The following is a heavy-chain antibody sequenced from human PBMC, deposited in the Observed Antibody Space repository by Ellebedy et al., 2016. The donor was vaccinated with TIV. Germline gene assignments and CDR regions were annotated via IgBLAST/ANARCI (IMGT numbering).Heavy chain of an antibody. Sequence: ASVKVSXXASGYTFTGYYMHWVRQAPGQGLEWMGWINPNSGGTNYAQKFQGRVTMTRDTSISTAYMELSRLRSDDTAVYYCARSVVPAAIGYFQHWGQGTLVTVSS. CDR3: ARSVVPAAIGYFQH. V-gene: IGHV1-2*02. CDR2: INPNSGGT. CDR1: GYTFTGYY. J-gene: IGHJ1*01. D-gene: IGHD2-2*02.